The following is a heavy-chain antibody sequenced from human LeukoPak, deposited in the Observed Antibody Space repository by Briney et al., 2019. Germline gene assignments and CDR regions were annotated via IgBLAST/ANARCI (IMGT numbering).Heavy chain of an antibody. CDR1: GFTFSSYA. J-gene: IGHJ4*02. D-gene: IGHD3-3*01. Sequence: GGSLRLSCAASGFTFSSYAMHWVRQAPGKRLEWVAVISYDGSNKYYADSVKGRFTISRDNSKNTLYLQMNSLRAEDTAVYYCARGGDFWSGTAFDYWGQGTLVTVSS. CDR3: ARGGDFWSGTAFDY. V-gene: IGHV3-30*04. CDR2: ISYDGSNK.